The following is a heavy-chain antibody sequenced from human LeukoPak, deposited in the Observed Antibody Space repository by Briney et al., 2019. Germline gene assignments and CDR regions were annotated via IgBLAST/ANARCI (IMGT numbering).Heavy chain of an antibody. J-gene: IGHJ4*02. CDR3: AMGSGYLFDY. D-gene: IGHD3-3*01. CDR1: GITVSSNY. V-gene: IGHV3-53*01. Sequence: GGSLRLSCAASGITVSSNYMSWVRQAPGKGLEWVSVIYSGGTTYYADSVKGRFTISRDNSKNTLYLQMNTLRAEDTAVYYCAMGSGYLFDYWGQGTLVTVSS. CDR2: IYSGGTT.